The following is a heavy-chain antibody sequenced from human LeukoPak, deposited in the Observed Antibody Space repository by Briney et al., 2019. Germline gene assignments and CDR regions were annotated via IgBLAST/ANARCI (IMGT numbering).Heavy chain of an antibody. CDR3: ARKGSPVAGKRNWFDP. CDR2: IIPIFGTA. CDR1: GGTFSSYA. Sequence: SVKVSCKASGGTFSSYAISWVRQAPGQGLEWMGGIIPIFGTANYAQKFQGRVTITTDESTSTAYMELSSRRSEDTAVYFCARKGSPVAGKRNWFDPWGQGTLVIVSS. J-gene: IGHJ5*02. V-gene: IGHV1-69*05. D-gene: IGHD6-19*01.